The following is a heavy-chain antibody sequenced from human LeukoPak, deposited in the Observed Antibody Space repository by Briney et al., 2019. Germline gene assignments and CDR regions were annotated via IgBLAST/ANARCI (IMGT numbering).Heavy chain of an antibody. D-gene: IGHD2-15*01. CDR3: ARGLRTVYCSGGSCYPFDY. J-gene: IGHJ4*02. CDR1: GGSFSGYY. V-gene: IGHV4-34*01. CDR2: INHSGST. Sequence: SETLSLTCAVYGGSFSGYYWSWIRQPPGKGLEWIGEINHSGSTNYNPSLKSRVTISVDTSKNQFSLKLSSVTAADTAVYYCARGLRTVYCSGGSCYPFDYWGQGILVTVSS.